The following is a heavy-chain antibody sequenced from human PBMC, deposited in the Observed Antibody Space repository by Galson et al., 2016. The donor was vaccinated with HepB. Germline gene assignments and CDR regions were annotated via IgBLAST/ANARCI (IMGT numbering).Heavy chain of an antibody. Sequence: SLRLSCAASGFSFGSYAMHWVRQTPAKGLEWVAVISGDGTNKYYADSVKGRFTISRDNSKSTLYLQMSSLRADDTAVYSCAKKGYSSGKFDAFDIRGQGTVVTVSS. CDR2: ISGDGTNK. J-gene: IGHJ3*02. V-gene: IGHV3-30*18. D-gene: IGHD6-19*01. CDR3: AKKGYSSGKFDAFDI. CDR1: GFSFGSYA.